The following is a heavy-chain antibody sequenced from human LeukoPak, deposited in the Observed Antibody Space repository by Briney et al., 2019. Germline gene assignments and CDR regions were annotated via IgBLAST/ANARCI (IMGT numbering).Heavy chain of an antibody. CDR1: GGSIHSYY. D-gene: IGHD3-3*01. V-gene: IGHV4-4*07. CDR3: ARGGNIFWSGYYDYFDS. J-gene: IGHJ4*02. CDR2: IYTSGRA. Sequence: SETLSLTCNVSGGSIHSYYWSWIRQPAGKGLEWIGRIYTSGRAIYNPSLKSRVTMSVDASKNLLSLKVTSVSAADTAVYFCARGGNIFWSGYYDYFDSWGQGTLVIVSA.